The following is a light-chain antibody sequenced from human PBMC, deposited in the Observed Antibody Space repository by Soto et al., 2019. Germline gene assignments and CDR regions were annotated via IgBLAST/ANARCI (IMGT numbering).Light chain of an antibody. CDR3: QQLNSYPPT. J-gene: IGKJ1*01. Sequence: DIQFTQSPSFLSASVGDRVTITCRASQGISSYLAWYQQKPGKAPKLLIYAASTLQSGVPSRFSGSGSGTEFTLTISSLQPEDFATYYCQQLNSYPPTFGQGTKVDI. CDR2: AAS. V-gene: IGKV1-9*01. CDR1: QGISSY.